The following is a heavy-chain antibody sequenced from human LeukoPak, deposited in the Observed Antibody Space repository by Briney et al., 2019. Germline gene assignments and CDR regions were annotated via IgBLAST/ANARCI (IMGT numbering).Heavy chain of an antibody. CDR1: GGSIINYY. CDR2: IYASGST. J-gene: IGHJ5*02. D-gene: IGHD3-16*01. CDR3: ARQLDDYVWGSYYQAS. V-gene: IGHV4-4*07. Sequence: SETLSLTCTVSGGSIINYYWSWIRQPAGKGLEWIGRIYASGSTSYNPSLKSRVTISVDKSKKQFSLKLTSVTAADTAVYYCARQLDDYVWGSYYQASWGQGTLVTVSS.